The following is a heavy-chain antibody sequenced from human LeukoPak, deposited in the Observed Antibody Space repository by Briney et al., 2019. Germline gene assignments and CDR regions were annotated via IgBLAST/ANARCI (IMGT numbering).Heavy chain of an antibody. J-gene: IGHJ4*02. CDR3: AKSSYYDASGYYREYYFDS. V-gene: IGHV3-9*01. CDR2: ISWNSGSI. D-gene: IGHD3-22*01. Sequence: GGSLRLSCAASGFSFDNYAMHWVRHTPGKGLEWVSGISWNSGSIAYADSVKGRFTISRDNAKNSLYLQMNSLRAEDTAVYYCAKSSYYDASGYYREYYFDSWGQGTLVTVSS. CDR1: GFSFDNYA.